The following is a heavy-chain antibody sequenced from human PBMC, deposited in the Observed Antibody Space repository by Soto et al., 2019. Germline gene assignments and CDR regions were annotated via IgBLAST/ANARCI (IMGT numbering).Heavy chain of an antibody. CDR2: IIPVFGTA. V-gene: IGHV1-69*12. J-gene: IGHJ6*02. Sequence: QVQLVQSGAEVKKPGSSVKVSCKASGGSLSNYGISWVRQAPGQGLEWMGGIIPVFGTANYAHKFQGSVNITEDDSTSIAYMGVTSLRSEDTAVYYCGRGEAPKLVVTTYYGMDVWGQGTTVTVSS. D-gene: IGHD4-17*01. CDR1: GGSLSNYG. CDR3: GRGEAPKLVVTTYYGMDV.